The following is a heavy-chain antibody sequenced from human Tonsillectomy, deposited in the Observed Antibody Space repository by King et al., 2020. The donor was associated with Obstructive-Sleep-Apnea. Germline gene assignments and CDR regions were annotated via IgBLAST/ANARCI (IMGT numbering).Heavy chain of an antibody. D-gene: IGHD1-26*01. V-gene: IGHV3-21*01. CDR2: INSSSSYI. CDR1: GFTFSSYS. Sequence: VQLVESGGGLVKPGGSLRLSCAASGFTFSSYSMNWVRQAPGKGLEWVSSINSSSSYIYYADSGKGRFTISRDNAKNSLYLQMNSLRAEDTAVYYCAREVGVNGMDVWGQGTTVTVSS. J-gene: IGHJ6*02. CDR3: AREVGVNGMDV.